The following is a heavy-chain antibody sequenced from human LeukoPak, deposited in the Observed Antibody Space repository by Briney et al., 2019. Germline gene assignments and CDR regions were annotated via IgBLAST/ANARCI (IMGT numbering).Heavy chain of an antibody. CDR3: ARVTIVGATND. J-gene: IGHJ4*02. CDR1: GGSFSGYY. CDR2: INHSGST. V-gene: IGHV4-34*01. Sequence: TSETLSLTCAVYGGSFSGYYWSWIRQPPGKGLEWIGEINHSGSTNYNPSLKSRVTISVDTSKNQFSLKLSSVTAADTAVYYCARVTIVGATNDWGQGTLVTVSS. D-gene: IGHD1-26*01.